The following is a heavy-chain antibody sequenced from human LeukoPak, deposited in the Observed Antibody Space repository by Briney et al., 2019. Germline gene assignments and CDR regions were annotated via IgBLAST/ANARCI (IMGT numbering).Heavy chain of an antibody. V-gene: IGHV4-59*12. D-gene: IGHD6-13*01. J-gene: IGHJ4*02. CDR3: ASPHKESSSWDYYYFDY. Sequence: SETLSLTCTVSGGSISSYYWSWIRQPPGKGLEWLGSIYYSGSTYYNPSLKSRVTISVDTSKNQFSLKLSSVTAADTAVYYCASPHKESSSWDYYYFDYWGQGTLVTVSS. CDR1: GGSISSYY. CDR2: IYYSGST.